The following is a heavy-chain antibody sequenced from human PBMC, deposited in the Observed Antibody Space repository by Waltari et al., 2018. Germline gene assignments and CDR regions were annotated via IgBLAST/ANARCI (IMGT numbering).Heavy chain of an antibody. CDR3: ARVMYYDAWSGFPDY. CDR1: GFRFNSYT. D-gene: IGHD3-3*01. CDR2: IWYDGSNK. J-gene: IGHJ4*02. V-gene: IGHV3-33*01. Sequence: QVQLVESGGGVVQPGRSLRLSCAASGFRFNSYTMHWVRQAPGKGLEWVAVIWYDGSNKYYADSVEGRFTISRDNSKNTLYLHMNSLRAEDTAVYYCARVMYYDAWSGFPDYWGQGTLVTVSS.